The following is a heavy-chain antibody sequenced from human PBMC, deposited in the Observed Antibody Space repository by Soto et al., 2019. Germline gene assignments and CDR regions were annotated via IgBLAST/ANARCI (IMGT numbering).Heavy chain of an antibody. J-gene: IGHJ3*02. D-gene: IGHD3-10*01. V-gene: IGHV4-59*01. Sequence: SETLSLTCTVSGGSIRSYYWSWIRQPPGKGLEWIGYIYYSGSTNYNPSLKSRVTISVDTSKNQFSLKLSSVTAADKAVYYCARVWGGAFDIWGQGTMVT. CDR1: GGSIRSYY. CDR3: ARVWGGAFDI. CDR2: IYYSGST.